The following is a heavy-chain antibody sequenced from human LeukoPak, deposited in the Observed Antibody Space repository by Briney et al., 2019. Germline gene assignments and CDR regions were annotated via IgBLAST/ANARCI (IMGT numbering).Heavy chain of an antibody. D-gene: IGHD2-21*02. CDR1: GGSISGYY. Sequence: PSETLSLTCAVSGGSISGYYWSWIRQPPGRGLEWIGYLYYSGSTNYNPSLKSRVTMSVDTSKNQFSLQLRSVTAADTAVYYCVIRSRRYCGGDCYAFDYWGQGTLLTVSS. V-gene: IGHV4-59*08. J-gene: IGHJ4*02. CDR3: VIRSRRYCGGDCYAFDY. CDR2: LYYSGST.